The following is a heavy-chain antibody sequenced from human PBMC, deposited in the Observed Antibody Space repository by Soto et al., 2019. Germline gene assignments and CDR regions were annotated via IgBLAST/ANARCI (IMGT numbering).Heavy chain of an antibody. CDR1: GFTFSSCA. J-gene: IGHJ4*02. CDR2: ISYDGSNK. CDR3: ARGLPGIAVACTDFDY. D-gene: IGHD6-19*01. Sequence: GGSLCLSCAASGFTFSSCAMHWVCQAPGKGLELVAVISYDGSNKYYADSVKGRFTISRDNSKNTLYLQMNSLRAEDTDAYYFARGLPGIAVACTDFDYWGQGTQVTVSS. V-gene: IGHV3-30-3*01.